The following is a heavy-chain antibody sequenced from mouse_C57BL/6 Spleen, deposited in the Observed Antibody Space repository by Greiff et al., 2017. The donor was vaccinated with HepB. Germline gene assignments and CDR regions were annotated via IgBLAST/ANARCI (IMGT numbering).Heavy chain of an antibody. D-gene: IGHD2-3*01. CDR1: GFTFSDYY. CDR2: INYDGSST. J-gene: IGHJ4*01. CDR3: SRYDDCYYGVALDY. Sequence: EVHLVESEGGLVQPGSSMKLSCTASGFTFSDYYMAWVRQVPEKGLEWVANINYDGSSTYYLDYLKSRFIISRDNANNILYLQLSSLKSEDTATYYCSRYDDCYYGVALDYWGQGTPVTVSS. V-gene: IGHV5-16*01.